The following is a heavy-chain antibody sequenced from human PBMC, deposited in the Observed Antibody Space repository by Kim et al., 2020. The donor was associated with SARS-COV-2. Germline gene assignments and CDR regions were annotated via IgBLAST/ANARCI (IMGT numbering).Heavy chain of an antibody. Sequence: GGSLRLSCAASGFTFSSYAMHWVRQAPGKGLEWVAVISYDGSNKYYADSVKGRFTISRDNSKNTLYLQMNSLRAEDTAVYYCARDQWAVTPSRMDVWGQGTTVTVSS. J-gene: IGHJ6*02. D-gene: IGHD4-17*01. CDR1: GFTFSSYA. CDR2: ISYDGSNK. V-gene: IGHV3-30-3*01. CDR3: ARDQWAVTPSRMDV.